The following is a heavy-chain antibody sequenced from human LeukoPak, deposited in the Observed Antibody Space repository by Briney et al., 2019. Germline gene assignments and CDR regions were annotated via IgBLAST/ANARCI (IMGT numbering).Heavy chain of an antibody. CDR1: GFTFSSYG. D-gene: IGHD3-10*01. V-gene: IGHV3-30*18. CDR2: ISYDGSNK. Sequence: PGGSLRLSCAASGFTFSSYGMHWVRQAPGKGLEWVAVISYDGSNKYYADSVKGRFTISRDNSKNTLYLQMNSLRAEDTAVYYCAKDHLSYYNTEIDYWGQGTLVTVSS. CDR3: AKDHLSYYNTEIDY. J-gene: IGHJ4*02.